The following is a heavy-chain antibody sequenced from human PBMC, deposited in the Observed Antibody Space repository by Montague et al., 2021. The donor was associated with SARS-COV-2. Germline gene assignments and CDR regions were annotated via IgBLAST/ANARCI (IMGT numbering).Heavy chain of an antibody. Sequence: SETLSLTCGVYCGSFSGYGWGWVCQPAGKGLELMWECNHNESTNYNPSLKSRVTISVDTYKKQFSLKLSSVTAADTAVYYCARGLGGGSGSPFDYWGQGTLVTVSS. CDR3: ARGLGGGSGSPFDY. CDR1: CGSFSGYG. D-gene: IGHD2-15*01. J-gene: IGHJ4*02. V-gene: IGHV4-34*01. CDR2: CNHNEST.